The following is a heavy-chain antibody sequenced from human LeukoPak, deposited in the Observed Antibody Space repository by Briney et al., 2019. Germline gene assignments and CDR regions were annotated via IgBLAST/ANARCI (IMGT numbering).Heavy chain of an antibody. CDR1: GGSVNSGSYY. J-gene: IGHJ4*02. Sequence: SETLSLTCTVSGGSVNSGSYYWDWIRQPPGKGLEWIGYIYYSGSTNYNPSLKSRVTISVDTSKNQFSLKLSSVTAADTAVYYCARAAYSGSYHSDYWGQGTLVTVSS. CDR3: ARAAYSGSYHSDY. D-gene: IGHD1-26*01. CDR2: IYYSGST. V-gene: IGHV4-61*01.